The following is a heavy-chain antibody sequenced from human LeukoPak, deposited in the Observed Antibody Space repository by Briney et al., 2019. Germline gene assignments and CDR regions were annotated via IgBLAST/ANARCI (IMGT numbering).Heavy chain of an antibody. J-gene: IGHJ4*02. V-gene: IGHV3-30*02. CDR2: IRYDGSNK. CDR1: GFTFSSYG. CDR3: AKELTIVVVPAAEKAHDY. Sequence: PGGSLRLSCAASGFTFSSYGMHWVRQAPGKGLEWVAFIRYDGSNKYYADSVKGRFTISRDNSKNTLYLQMNSLRAEDTAVYYCAKELTIVVVPAAEKAHDYWGQGTLVTVSS. D-gene: IGHD2-2*01.